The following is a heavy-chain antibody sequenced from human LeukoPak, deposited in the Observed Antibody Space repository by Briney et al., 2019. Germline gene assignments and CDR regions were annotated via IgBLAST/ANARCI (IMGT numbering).Heavy chain of an antibody. J-gene: IGHJ4*02. CDR2: IWYDGSNK. Sequence: GGSLRLSCAASGFTFSSYGMHWVRQAPGKGLEWVAVIWYDGSNKYYADSVKGRFTISRDNSKNTLYLQMNSLRAEDTAVHYCARDHQWEPGYYFDYWGQGTLVTVSS. CDR3: ARDHQWEPGYYFDY. CDR1: GFTFSSYG. V-gene: IGHV3-33*01. D-gene: IGHD1-26*01.